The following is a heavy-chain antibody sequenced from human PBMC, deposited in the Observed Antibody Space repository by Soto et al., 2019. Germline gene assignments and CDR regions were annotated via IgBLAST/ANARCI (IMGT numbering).Heavy chain of an antibody. J-gene: IGHJ4*02. CDR3: ARDRVAAAGTGLVFDY. CDR1: GASISGSY. CDR2: IYYSGDT. Sequence: SETLSLTCTVSGASISGSYWSWIRQPPGKGLEWIGYIYYSGDTNYNPSLRSRVTISVDTSKNQFSLKLSSVTAADTAVYYCARDRVAAAGTGLVFDYWGQGTLVTVSS. D-gene: IGHD6-13*01. V-gene: IGHV4-59*01.